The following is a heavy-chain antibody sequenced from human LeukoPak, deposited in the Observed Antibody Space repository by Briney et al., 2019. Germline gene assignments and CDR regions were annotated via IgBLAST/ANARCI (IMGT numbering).Heavy chain of an antibody. CDR1: GGSISSSSYY. D-gene: IGHD6-13*01. V-gene: IGHV4-39*01. CDR2: IYYSGST. J-gene: IGHJ4*02. CDR3: ARRAQSFIAAAGTFDY. Sequence: DPSETLSLTCTVSGGSISSSSYYWGWIRQPPGKGLEWIGSIYYSGSTYYNPSLKSRVTISVDTSKNQFSLKLSSVTAADTAVYYCARRAQSFIAAAGTFDYWGQGTLVTVSS.